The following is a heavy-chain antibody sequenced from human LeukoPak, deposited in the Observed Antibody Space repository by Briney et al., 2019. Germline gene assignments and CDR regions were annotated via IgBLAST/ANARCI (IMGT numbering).Heavy chain of an antibody. Sequence: GGSLRLSCAASGFTFSDYSINWVRQAPGKGLEWVSFISSSSNTVYYADSVKGRFTISRDYANNSLFLQMNGLTAEDTAVYYCARGEDSIVGVPGPNYWGQGTLVSVSS. CDR1: GFTFSDYS. J-gene: IGHJ4*02. CDR3: ARGEDSIVGVPGPNY. V-gene: IGHV3-48*01. D-gene: IGHD1-26*01. CDR2: ISSSSNTV.